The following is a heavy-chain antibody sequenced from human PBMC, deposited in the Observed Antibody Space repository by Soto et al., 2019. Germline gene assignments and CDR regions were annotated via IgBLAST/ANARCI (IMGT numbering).Heavy chain of an antibody. J-gene: IGHJ3*02. D-gene: IGHD2-2*01. Sequence: TLSLTCTVSGGSISSYYWSWIRQPPGKGLEWIGYIYYSGSTNYNPSLKSRVTISVDTSKNQFSLKLSSVTAADTAVYYCARGRGGWFINQLLNAFDIWGQGTMVNVSS. CDR1: GGSISSYY. CDR3: ARGRGGWFINQLLNAFDI. V-gene: IGHV4-59*01. CDR2: IYYSGST.